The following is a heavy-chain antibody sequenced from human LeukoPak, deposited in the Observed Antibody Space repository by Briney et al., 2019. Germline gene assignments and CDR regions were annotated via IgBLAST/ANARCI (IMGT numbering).Heavy chain of an antibody. D-gene: IGHD5-18*01. Sequence: GGSLRLSCAASGFTFSNAWMNWVRQAPGKGLEWVGRIKSKTDGGTTDYAAPVKGRFTISRDDSKNTLYLQMNSLKTEDTAVYYCTTDSGYSYGYYFDYWGQGTLVTVSS. J-gene: IGHJ4*02. CDR2: IKSKTDGGTT. CDR1: GFTFSNAW. CDR3: TTDSGYSYGYYFDY. V-gene: IGHV3-15*07.